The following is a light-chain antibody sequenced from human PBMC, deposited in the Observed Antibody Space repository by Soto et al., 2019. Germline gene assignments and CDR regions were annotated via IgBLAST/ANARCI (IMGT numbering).Light chain of an antibody. J-gene: IGKJ4*02. CDR3: QRDGSFPPLT. Sequence: EMVLTQQPGTLSLSPADRATLSCRASQSLSSSYLARYRQKPGQAPSLLIPGASSRATGIPDRFSGRASGTDLTLSMRGLEAEEFAVYCCQRDGSFPPLTFGGATNGEFK. V-gene: IGKV3-20*01. CDR1: QSLSSSY. CDR2: GAS.